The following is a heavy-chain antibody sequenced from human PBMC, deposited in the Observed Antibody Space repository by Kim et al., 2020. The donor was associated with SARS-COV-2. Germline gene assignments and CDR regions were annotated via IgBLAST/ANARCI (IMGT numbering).Heavy chain of an antibody. J-gene: IGHJ6*02. D-gene: IGHD6-13*01. CDR2: ISWDGGST. CDR1: GFTFDDYA. V-gene: IGHV3-43D*03. Sequence: GGSLRLSCAASGFTFDDYAMHWVRQAPGKGLEWVSLISWDGGSTYYADSVKGRFTISRDNSKNSLYLQMNSLRAEDTALYYCAKEYSSSWYSGMDVWGQGTTVTVSS. CDR3: AKEYSSSWYSGMDV.